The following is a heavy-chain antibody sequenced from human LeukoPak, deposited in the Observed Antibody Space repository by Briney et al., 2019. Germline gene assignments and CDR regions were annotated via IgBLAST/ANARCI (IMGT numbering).Heavy chain of an antibody. CDR1: GFTFSNFA. J-gene: IGHJ4*02. CDR3: ARRSGSYQGYFDS. CDR2: ISGSGGST. D-gene: IGHD1-26*01. Sequence: PGGSLRLSCGASGFTFSNFAMNWVRQAPGRGLEWVSVISGSGGSTDYADSVKGRFSISRDNAKNTVYLQVNSLRAADTAVYYCARRSGSYQGYFDSWGQGTLVTVSS. V-gene: IGHV3-23*01.